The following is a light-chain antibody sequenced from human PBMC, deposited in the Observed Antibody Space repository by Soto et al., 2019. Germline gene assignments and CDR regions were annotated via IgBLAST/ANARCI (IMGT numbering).Light chain of an antibody. J-gene: IGLJ1*01. Sequence: QSVLTQPASVSGSPGQSITISCTGTSSDVGSYNYVSWYQQHPGKAPKLMIYEVSDRPSGISSRFSGSKSGNTASLTIYGLKTEDEDDYYCSSYTSSSTLFGTGTKVTVL. CDR2: EVS. CDR3: SSYTSSSTL. V-gene: IGLV2-14*01. CDR1: SSDVGSYNY.